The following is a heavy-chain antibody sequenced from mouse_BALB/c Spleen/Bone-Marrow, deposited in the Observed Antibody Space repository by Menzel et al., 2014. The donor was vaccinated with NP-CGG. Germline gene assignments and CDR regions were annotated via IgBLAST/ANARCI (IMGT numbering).Heavy chain of an antibody. D-gene: IGHD2-4*01. CDR1: GYTFTDNW. CDR2: IDTSDSYT. V-gene: IGHV1-69*01. Sequence: VQLQQSGAELGMPGASVKMSCEASGYTFTDNWIYWVKQRPGQGLERIGAIDTSDSYTNYNQKFMGKASLTVDASSSTAYMLVSSLTSADSAVYYCARGGHDFSLDYWGQGTSVTVSS. CDR3: ARGGHDFSLDY. J-gene: IGHJ4*01.